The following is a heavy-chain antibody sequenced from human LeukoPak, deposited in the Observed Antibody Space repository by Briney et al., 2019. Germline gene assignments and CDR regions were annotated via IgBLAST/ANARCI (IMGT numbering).Heavy chain of an antibody. V-gene: IGHV3-11*01. CDR1: GFTFSDYY. Sequence: GGSLRLSCAASGFTFSDYYMTWVRQAPGKGLEWVSYIDNSGRTIFYADSVKGRFTISRDNAKNSLYLQMNSLRAEDTAVYYCARGIMVRGVGDWFDPWGQGTLVTVSS. CDR2: IDNSGRTI. D-gene: IGHD3-10*01. CDR3: ARGIMVRGVGDWFDP. J-gene: IGHJ5*02.